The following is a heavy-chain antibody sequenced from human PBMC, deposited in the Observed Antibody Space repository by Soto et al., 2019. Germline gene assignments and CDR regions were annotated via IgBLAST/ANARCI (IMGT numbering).Heavy chain of an antibody. D-gene: IGHD2-15*01. J-gene: IGHJ6*02. CDR3: AKDIVGYCSGGSCYDYYYGMDV. CDR2: ISWDGGST. V-gene: IGHV3-43*01. CDR1: GFTFDDYT. Sequence: GGSLRLSCAASGFTFDDYTMHWVRQAPGKGLEWVSLISWDGGSTYYADSVKGRFTISRDNSKNSLYLQMNSLRTEDTALYYCAKDIVGYCSGGSCYDYYYGMDVWGQGTTVTVSS.